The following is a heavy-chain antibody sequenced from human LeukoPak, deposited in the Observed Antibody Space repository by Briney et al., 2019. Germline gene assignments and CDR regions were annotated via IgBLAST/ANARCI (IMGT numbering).Heavy chain of an antibody. CDR2: VYPSGST. CDR3: ARVGWYYYGSGSYRLDP. CDR1: GDSISNSNW. Sequence: SETLSLTCAVSGDSISNSNWWTWIRQPPGKGLEWIGEVYPSGSTNYSPSLKSRVTISVDKSKNQFSLKLSSVTAADTAVYYCARVGWYYYGSGSYRLDPWGQGTLVTVSS. V-gene: IGHV4-4*02. D-gene: IGHD3-10*01. J-gene: IGHJ5*02.